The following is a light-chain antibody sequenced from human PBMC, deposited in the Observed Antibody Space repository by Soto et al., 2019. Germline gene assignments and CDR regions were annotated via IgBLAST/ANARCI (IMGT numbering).Light chain of an antibody. CDR1: QSISSW. J-gene: IGKJ4*01. V-gene: IGKV1-5*03. Sequence: IQMTQSPSTLSASVGDRVTITCRASQSISSWLAWYQQKPGKAPNLLIYKASTLESGVPSRFSGRGSGTEFTLCISCWLPCDCGSYCCQQHKCYSLPFGGVTKV. CDR2: KAS. CDR3: QQHKCYSLP.